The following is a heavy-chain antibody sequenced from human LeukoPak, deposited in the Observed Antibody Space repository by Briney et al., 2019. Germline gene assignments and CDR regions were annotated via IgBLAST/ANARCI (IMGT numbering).Heavy chain of an antibody. V-gene: IGHV4-39*01. CDR3: ARHYCTGGSCYRSDY. CDR1: GGSISSSSYY. D-gene: IGHD2-15*01. J-gene: IGHJ4*02. CDR2: IYYSGST. Sequence: SETLSLTCTVSGGSISSSSYYWGWIRQPPGKGMEWIGSIYYSGSTYYNPSLKSRVTISVDTSKNQFSLKLTSVTAADTAVYYCARHYCTGGSCYRSDYWGQGTLVTVSS.